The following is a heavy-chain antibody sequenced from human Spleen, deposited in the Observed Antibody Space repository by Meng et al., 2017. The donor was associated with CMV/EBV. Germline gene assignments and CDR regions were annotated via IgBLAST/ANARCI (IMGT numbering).Heavy chain of an antibody. Sequence: QVQLVQSGAEVKKPGASGKVSLKASGYTLTSYYMSWVRQAPGQGLECMGVINPSVGSTSYAQKFQGRVTMTRDTSTSTVYMELSSLRSEDTAVYYCARGTAMVSRYFDYWGQGTLVTVSS. J-gene: IGHJ4*02. CDR2: INPSVGST. CDR1: GYTLTSYY. V-gene: IGHV1-46*01. CDR3: ARGTAMVSRYFDY. D-gene: IGHD5-18*01.